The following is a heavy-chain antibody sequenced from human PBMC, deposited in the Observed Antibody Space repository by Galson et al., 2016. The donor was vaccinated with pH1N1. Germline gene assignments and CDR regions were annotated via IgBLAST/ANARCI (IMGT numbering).Heavy chain of an antibody. CDR3: AREERDCSSTSCFSDNYCYYYFMGV. Sequence: SVKVSCKASGGTFTNYPIRWVRQAPGQALEWMGGIVPLFNTLHYAQKFRGRLTITADKSTSTAYMELSSLSSEDSAIYYCAREERDCSSTSCFSDNYCYYYFMGVWGKGTTVTVSS. V-gene: IGHV1-69*06. CDR2: IVPLFNTL. D-gene: IGHD2-2*01. CDR1: GGTFTNYP. J-gene: IGHJ6*03.